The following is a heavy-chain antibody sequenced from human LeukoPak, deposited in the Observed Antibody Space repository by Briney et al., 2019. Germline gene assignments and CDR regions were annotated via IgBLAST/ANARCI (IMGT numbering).Heavy chain of an antibody. CDR2: ISSSSYI. J-gene: IGHJ6*02. CDR1: GFTFSSYS. V-gene: IGHV3-21*01. CDR3: ARDNGYSYGLYYYYGMDV. D-gene: IGHD5-18*01. Sequence: GGSLRLSCAASGFTFSSYSMNWFRQAPGKGLEWVSSISSSSYIYYADSVKGRFTISRDNAKNSLYLQMNSLRAEDTAVYYCARDNGYSYGLYYYYGMDVWGQGTTVTVSS.